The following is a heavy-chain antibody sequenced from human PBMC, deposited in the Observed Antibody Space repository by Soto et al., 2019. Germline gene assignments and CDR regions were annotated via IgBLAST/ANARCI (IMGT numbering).Heavy chain of an antibody. CDR1: GFTFGDYA. D-gene: IGHD6-13*01. Sequence: GGSLRLSCTTSGFTFGDYAMSWSRQAPGKGLEWVGVIRSKAYGGTTDYAASVKVRFTISRDDYKSIAYLQMNSLKSEDTGVYYCTKYTYTSRYAYYGMDVWGHGTTVTVSS. V-gene: IGHV3-49*03. J-gene: IGHJ6*02. CDR2: IRSKAYGGTT. CDR3: TKYTYTSRYAYYGMDV.